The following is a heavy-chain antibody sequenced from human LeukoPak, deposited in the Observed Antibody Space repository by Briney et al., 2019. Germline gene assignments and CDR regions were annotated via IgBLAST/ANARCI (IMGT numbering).Heavy chain of an antibody. CDR3: AKNSGYRGLEPRVAFDI. CDR2: IRYGGSNK. Sequence: PGGSLRLSCAASGFTFSSYGMHWVRQAPGKGLEWVAFIRYGGSNKYYADSVKGRFTISRDNSKNTLYLQMNSLRAEDTAVYYCAKNSGYRGLEPRVAFDIWGQGTMVTVSS. CDR1: GFTFSSYG. D-gene: IGHD1-1*01. V-gene: IGHV3-30*02. J-gene: IGHJ3*02.